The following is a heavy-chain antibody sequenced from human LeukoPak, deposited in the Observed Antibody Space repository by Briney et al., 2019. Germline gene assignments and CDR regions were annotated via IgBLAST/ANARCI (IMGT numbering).Heavy chain of an antibody. D-gene: IGHD3-22*01. Sequence: SETLSLTCTVSGGSISSYYWSWLRQPPGKGLEWIGSLYYSGSTNYNPSLKSRVTISVDTSKNQFSLKLSSVTAADTAVYYCARGARRYYYDRPLFDYWGQGTLVTVSS. V-gene: IGHV4-59*12. CDR1: GGSISSYY. J-gene: IGHJ4*02. CDR2: LYYSGST. CDR3: ARGARRYYYDRPLFDY.